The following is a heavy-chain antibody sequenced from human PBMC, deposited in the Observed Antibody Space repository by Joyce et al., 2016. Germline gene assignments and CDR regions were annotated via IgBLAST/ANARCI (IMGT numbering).Heavy chain of an antibody. CDR3: VKEDGRTGYYDLDF. D-gene: IGHD3-22*01. J-gene: IGHJ4*02. CDR2: ISKDGKKK. V-gene: IGHV3-30*18. CDR1: GFTFSNFG. Sequence: QVQLVESGGGVVQPGTSLGLSCAASGFTFSNFGMHWVRQGPGKGLEWGAMISKDGKKKDYGDSVEGRFTITRDNSKNTLNLQVNSLRVEDTAVYYCVKEDGRTGYYDLDFWGQGTLVTVSS.